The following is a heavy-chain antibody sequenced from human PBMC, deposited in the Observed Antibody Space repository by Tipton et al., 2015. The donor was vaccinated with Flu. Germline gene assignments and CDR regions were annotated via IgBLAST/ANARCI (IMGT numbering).Heavy chain of an antibody. J-gene: IGHJ1*01. V-gene: IGHV4-38-2*01. CDR1: GYSISRGYY. Sequence: TLSLTCDVSGYSISRGYYWGWIRQPPGKGLEWIGSIYQSGSTYYNPSPKSRVTISVDTSKNQFSLKLSSVTAADTAVYYCARQGAYCSGGTCSPTGHFHHWGQGTLVTVSS. D-gene: IGHD2-15*01. CDR3: ARQGAYCSGGTCSPTGHFHH. CDR2: IYQSGST.